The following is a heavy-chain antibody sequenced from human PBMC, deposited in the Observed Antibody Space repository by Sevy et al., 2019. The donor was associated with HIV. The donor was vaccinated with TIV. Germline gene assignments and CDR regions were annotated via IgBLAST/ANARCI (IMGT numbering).Heavy chain of an antibody. CDR2: ISYDGSNK. CDR1: GFTFSSYG. CDR3: AKDQGVLLWFGEKGNWFDP. Sequence: GGSLRLSCAASGFTFSSYGMHWVRQAPGKGLEWVAVISYDGSNKYYADSVKGRFTISRDNSKNTLCLQMNSLRAEDTAVYYCAKDQGVLLWFGEKGNWFDPWGQGTLVTVSS. V-gene: IGHV3-30*18. D-gene: IGHD3-10*01. J-gene: IGHJ5*02.